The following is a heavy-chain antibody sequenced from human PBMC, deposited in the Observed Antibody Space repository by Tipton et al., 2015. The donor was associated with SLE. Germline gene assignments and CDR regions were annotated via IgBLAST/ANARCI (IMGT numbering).Heavy chain of an antibody. D-gene: IGHD5-12*01. CDR1: GFTFSSYA. Sequence: SLRLSCAASGFTFSSYAMHWVRQAPGKGLEWVAVISYDGSNKYYADSVKGRFTISRDNSKNTLYLQMNSLRAEDTAVYYCAKDLYSGYVPGHAFDIWGQGTMVTVSS. V-gene: IGHV3-30-3*01. CDR3: AKDLYSGYVPGHAFDI. CDR2: ISYDGSNK. J-gene: IGHJ3*02.